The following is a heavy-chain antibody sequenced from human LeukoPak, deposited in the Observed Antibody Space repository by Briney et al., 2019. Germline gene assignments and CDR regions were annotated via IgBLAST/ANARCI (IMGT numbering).Heavy chain of an antibody. CDR3: ARGLRYYDILTGYYTYYFDY. Sequence: PQTRSPTSLLDAPFLSSEYWGCNSQPPGKGLEWIGEINHSGSTNYNPSLKSRVTISVDTSKHQFSLKLSSVTAADTAVYYCARGLRYYDILTGYYTYYFDYWGQGTLVTVSS. CDR2: INHSGST. V-gene: IGHV4-34*01. CDR1: APFLSSEY. J-gene: IGHJ4*02. D-gene: IGHD3-9*01.